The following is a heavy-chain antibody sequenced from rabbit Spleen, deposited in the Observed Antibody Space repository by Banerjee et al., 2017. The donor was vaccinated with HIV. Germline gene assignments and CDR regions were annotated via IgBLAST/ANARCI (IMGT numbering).Heavy chain of an antibody. Sequence: QSLEESGGGLVQPEGSLTLTCKASGFSFSSSDYICWVRQAPGKGLEWISCIAGSSTGFTYSATWATGRFTISKTSSTTVTLQMTSLTVADTATYFCARPGEGGDGYLNLWGQGTLVTVS. D-gene: IGHD5-1*01. V-gene: IGHV1S40*01. J-gene: IGHJ4*01. CDR3: ARPGEGGDGYLNL. CDR1: GFSFSSSDY. CDR2: IAGSSTGFT.